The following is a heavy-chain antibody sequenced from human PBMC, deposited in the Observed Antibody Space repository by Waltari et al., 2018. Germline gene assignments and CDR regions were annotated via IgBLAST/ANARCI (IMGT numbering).Heavy chain of an antibody. CDR1: GFTFSSYA. Sequence: QVQLVESGGGVVQPGRSLRLSCAASGFTFSSYAMHWVRQAPGKGLEWVAVISYDGSNKYYADSVKGRFTISRDNSKNTLYLQMNSLRAEDTAVYYCAREGSYSGSYFDYWGQGTLVTVSA. D-gene: IGHD1-26*01. CDR2: ISYDGSNK. CDR3: AREGSYSGSYFDY. V-gene: IGHV3-30-3*01. J-gene: IGHJ4*02.